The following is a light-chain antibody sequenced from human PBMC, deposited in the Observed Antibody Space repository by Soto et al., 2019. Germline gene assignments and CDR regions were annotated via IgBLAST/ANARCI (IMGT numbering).Light chain of an antibody. CDR1: QSVSNSN. CDR3: QQYGSSPYT. Sequence: EIVLTQSPGTLSLSPGERATLSCRASQSVSNSNLAWFQQKPGQAPRLLIHGASSRATGTPDRFSGSESGTDFTLTISGLEPEDFAVYYCQQYGSSPYTFGQGTKLQIK. CDR2: GAS. J-gene: IGKJ2*01. V-gene: IGKV3-20*01.